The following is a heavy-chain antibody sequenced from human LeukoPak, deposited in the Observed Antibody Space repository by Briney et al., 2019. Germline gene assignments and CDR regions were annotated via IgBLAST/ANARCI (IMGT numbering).Heavy chain of an antibody. Sequence: GGSLRLSCAASGFTFSDYSMNWVRQAPGKGLEWVSYISGGSSTMYYADSVKGRFTIPRDNARNSLYLQMNSLRAGDTAVYYCARDRGQTGYYWSYYYYMDVWGIGTTVTVSS. CDR1: GFTFSDYS. V-gene: IGHV3-48*01. CDR3: ARDRGQTGYYWSYYYYMDV. J-gene: IGHJ6*03. D-gene: IGHD3-9*01. CDR2: ISGGSSTM.